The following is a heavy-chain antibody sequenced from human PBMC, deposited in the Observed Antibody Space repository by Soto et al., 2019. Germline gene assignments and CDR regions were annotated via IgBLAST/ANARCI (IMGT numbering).Heavy chain of an antibody. CDR3: ARGLMVATIDAFDI. CDR2: ISYDGSNK. J-gene: IGHJ3*02. CDR1: GFTFSSYA. D-gene: IGHD5-12*01. V-gene: IGHV3-30-3*01. Sequence: QVQLVESGGGVVQPGRSLRLSCAASGFTFSSYAMHWVRQAPGKGLEWVAVISYDGSNKYYADSVKGRFTISRDNSKNTLYLQMNSLRAEDTAVYYCARGLMVATIDAFDIWGQGTMVTVSS.